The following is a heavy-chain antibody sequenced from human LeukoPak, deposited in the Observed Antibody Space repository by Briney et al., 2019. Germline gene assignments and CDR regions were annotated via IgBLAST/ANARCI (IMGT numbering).Heavy chain of an antibody. J-gene: IGHJ4*02. Sequence: ASVKVSRKASGYTFTSYGISWVRQAPGQGLEWMGWISAYNGNTNYAQKLQGRVTMTTDTSTSTAYMELRSPRSDDTAVYYCARAPHIVVVTINFDYWGQGTLVTVSS. CDR1: GYTFTSYG. D-gene: IGHD2-21*02. CDR2: ISAYNGNT. V-gene: IGHV1-18*01. CDR3: ARAPHIVVVTINFDY.